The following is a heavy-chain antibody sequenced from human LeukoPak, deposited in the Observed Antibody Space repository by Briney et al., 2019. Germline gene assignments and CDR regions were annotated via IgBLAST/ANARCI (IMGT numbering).Heavy chain of an antibody. Sequence: GRSLRLSCAASGFTFSSYGMHWVRQAPGKGLEWVAVISYDGSNKYYADSVKGRFTISRDNSKNTLYLQMNSLRAEDTAVYYCAKDVEPVYWGQGTLVTVSS. V-gene: IGHV3-30*18. D-gene: IGHD1-26*01. J-gene: IGHJ4*02. CDR3: AKDVEPVY. CDR1: GFTFSSYG. CDR2: ISYDGSNK.